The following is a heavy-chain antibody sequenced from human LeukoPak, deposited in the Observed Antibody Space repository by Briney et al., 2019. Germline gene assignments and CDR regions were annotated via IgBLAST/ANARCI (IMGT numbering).Heavy chain of an antibody. CDR2: ISDNGGST. CDR1: GFPFSSYT. Sequence: PGGSLRLSCAASGFPFSSYTLHWVRQAPGKGLEYVSVISDNGGSTNYASSVKGRFTISRENSKNTLYLQMDSLRVEDMAVYYCARGVGSSLPYYYYMDVWGKGTTVTVSS. V-gene: IGHV3-64*01. J-gene: IGHJ6*03. CDR3: ARGVGSSLPYYYYMDV. D-gene: IGHD6-6*01.